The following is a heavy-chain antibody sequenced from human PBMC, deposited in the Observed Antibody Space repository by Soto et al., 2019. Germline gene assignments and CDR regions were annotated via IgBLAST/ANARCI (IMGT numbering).Heavy chain of an antibody. CDR2: LYYSGGT. CDR3: ARHGQWLARGVY. D-gene: IGHD6-19*01. Sequence: QLQLQESGPGLVKPSETLSLTCTVSGDSISSGTFYWGWIRQPPGKGLEWIGSLYYSGGTHYNPSLKIRVTISVDTSKNQLSLQLSSVTAADTALYYCARHGQWLARGVYWGQGTLVTVSS. J-gene: IGHJ4*02. V-gene: IGHV4-39*01. CDR1: GDSISSGTFY.